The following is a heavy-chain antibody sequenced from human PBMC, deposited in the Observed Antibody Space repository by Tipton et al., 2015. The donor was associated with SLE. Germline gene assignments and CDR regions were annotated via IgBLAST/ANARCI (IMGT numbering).Heavy chain of an antibody. CDR3: ARGGGNWGFAFDI. D-gene: IGHD7-27*01. V-gene: IGHV4-34*01. CDR2: INHSGST. Sequence: TLSLTCAVYGGSFSGYYWSWIRQPPGKGLEWIGEINHSGSTNYNPSLKSRLTISVDTSKNQFSLKLSSVTAADTAVYSCARGGGNWGFAFDIWGQGTMVTVSS. J-gene: IGHJ3*02. CDR1: GGSFSGYY.